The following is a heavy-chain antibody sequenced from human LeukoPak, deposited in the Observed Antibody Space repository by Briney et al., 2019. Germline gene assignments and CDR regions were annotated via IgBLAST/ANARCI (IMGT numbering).Heavy chain of an antibody. J-gene: IGHJ5*02. D-gene: IGHD6-19*01. V-gene: IGHV4-34*01. CDR3: ATIAVVGKPTP. CDR2: IYYSGST. CDR1: GGSFSGYY. Sequence: SETLSLTCAVYGGSFSGYYWSWIRQPPGKGLEWIGSIYYSGSTYYNPSLKSRVTISIDTSKNQFSLRLTSVTAADTAVYHCATIAVVGKPTPWGQGTLVTVSS.